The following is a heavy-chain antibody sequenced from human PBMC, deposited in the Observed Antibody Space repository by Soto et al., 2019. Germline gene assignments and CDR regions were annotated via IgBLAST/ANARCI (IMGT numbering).Heavy chain of an antibody. CDR3: ARAWGLAVAGQLDY. CDR2: ISSDGSNK. V-gene: IGHV3-30-3*01. D-gene: IGHD6-19*01. Sequence: GGSLRLSCAASGFTFRNVAMHWVRQAPGKGLEWAAIISSDGSNKHYADSVKGRFTISRDNSKNTLYLQMNSLRPEDTAVYYCARAWGLAVAGQLDYSGQGTLVTVSS. CDR1: GFTFRNVA. J-gene: IGHJ4*02.